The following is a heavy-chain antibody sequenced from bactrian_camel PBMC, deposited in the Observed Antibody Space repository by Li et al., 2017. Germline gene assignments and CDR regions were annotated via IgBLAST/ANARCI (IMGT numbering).Heavy chain of an antibody. CDR2: INSAGVTK. J-gene: IGHJ4*01. V-gene: IGHV3S1*01. CDR1: GYSSNTFC. CDR3: AAGWSYGVGTLLRRHNDY. Sequence: HVQLVVSGGDSVQAGGSLRLSCAASGYSSNTFCMGWFRRVPGLEREGVATINSAGVTKYYADSVKGRFTISRDNAKNTLYLQMDQLKTEDTTIYYCAAGWSYGVGTLLRRHNDYWGQGTQVTVS. D-gene: IGHD5*01.